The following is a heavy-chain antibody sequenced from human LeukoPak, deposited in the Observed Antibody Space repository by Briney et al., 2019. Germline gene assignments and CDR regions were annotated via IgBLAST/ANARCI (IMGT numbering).Heavy chain of an antibody. J-gene: IGHJ5*02. D-gene: IGHD2-15*01. CDR1: GGSISSYY. V-gene: IGHV4-59*01. Sequence: PSETLSLTCTVSGGSISSYYWSWIRQPPGKGLEWIGYIYYSGSTNYNPSLKSRVTISVDTSKNQFSLKLSSVTAADTAVYYCARQTVVVVAGNWFDPWGQGTLVTVSS. CDR3: ARQTVVVVAGNWFDP. CDR2: IYYSGST.